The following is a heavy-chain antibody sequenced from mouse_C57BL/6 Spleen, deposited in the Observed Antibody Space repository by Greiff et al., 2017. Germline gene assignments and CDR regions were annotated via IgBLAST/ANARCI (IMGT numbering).Heavy chain of an antibody. CDR2: INPSSGYT. CDR1: GYTFTSYW. Sequence: QVQLQQSGAELAKPGASVKLSCKASGYTFTSYWMHWVKQRPGQGLEWIVYINPSSGYTKYNQKFKETPTLTADKSPSTAYMQLSSLTYEDSAVYYCATSYYSNPGDFDYWGQGTTLTVSS. V-gene: IGHV1-7*01. J-gene: IGHJ2*01. CDR3: ATSYYSNPGDFDY. D-gene: IGHD2-5*01.